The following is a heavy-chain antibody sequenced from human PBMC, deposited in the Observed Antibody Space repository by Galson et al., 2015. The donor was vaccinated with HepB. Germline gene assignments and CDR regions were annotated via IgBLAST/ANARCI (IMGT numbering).Heavy chain of an antibody. Sequence: SLRLSCAASGFTFSNFAIHWVRQAPGKGLEYVSAISSSGGGTYYADSVRGRVTISRDNSKNTVSLQMTSLRAEDTAVYYCVRAGARAVNSGAFDIWGQGTMVTVSS. V-gene: IGHV3-64D*06. J-gene: IGHJ3*02. D-gene: IGHD3-10*01. CDR3: VRAGARAVNSGAFDI. CDR2: ISSSGGGT. CDR1: GFTFSNFA.